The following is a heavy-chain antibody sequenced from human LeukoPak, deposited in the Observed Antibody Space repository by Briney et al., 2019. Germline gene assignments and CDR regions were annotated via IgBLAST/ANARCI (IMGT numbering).Heavy chain of an antibody. V-gene: IGHV4-39*01. CDR2: IYYSGST. J-gene: IGHJ4*02. CDR1: GGSISSSSYY. D-gene: IGHD1-1*01. CDR3: ARRKLERRQPFDY. Sequence: SETLSLTCTVSGGSISSSSYYWGWIRQPPGKGLEWIGSIYYSGSTYYNPSLKSRVTISVDTSKNQFSLKLSSVTAADTAVYYCARRKLERRQPFDYWGQGTLVTVSS.